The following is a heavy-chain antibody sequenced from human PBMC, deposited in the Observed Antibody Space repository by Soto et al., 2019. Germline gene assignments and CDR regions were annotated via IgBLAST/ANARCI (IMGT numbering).Heavy chain of an antibody. V-gene: IGHV1-18*01. D-gene: IGHD3-10*01. CDR1: GYTFSTYG. CDR2: INTHNGNT. J-gene: IGHJ6*02. CDR3: TREGSAPYYYYGMDV. Sequence: QVQLEQSAPEVKKPGASVKVSCKASGYTFSTYGISWVRQAPGQGLEWMGWINTHNGNTNYAQNLQGRVTMTADTSTSTDYMELRSLRSDDTAVYYCTREGSAPYYYYGMDVWGQGTTVTVSS.